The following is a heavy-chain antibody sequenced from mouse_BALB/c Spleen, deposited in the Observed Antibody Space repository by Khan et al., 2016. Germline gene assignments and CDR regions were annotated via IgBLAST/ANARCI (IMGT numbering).Heavy chain of an antibody. CDR1: GFNIKDTY. CDR2: IDPANGNT. J-gene: IGHJ3*01. CDR3: SRVVYDYEFAY. D-gene: IGHD2-4*01. Sequence: VQLQQSGAELVKPGASVKLSCTVSGFNIKDTYMHWVNQRPEQGLEWIGRIDPANGNTKYDPKFQDKATITADTSSNTAYLQLRSLTSEDTAVYYCSRVVYDYEFAYWGQGTLVTVSA. V-gene: IGHV14-3*02.